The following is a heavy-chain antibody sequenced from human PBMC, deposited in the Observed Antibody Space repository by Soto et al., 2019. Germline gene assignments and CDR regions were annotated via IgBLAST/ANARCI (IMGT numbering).Heavy chain of an antibody. CDR2: IYYSGTT. CDR1: GGSISSYY. CDR3: ARDGYISGHFDY. Sequence: QVQLQESGPRLVKPSETLSLTCTVSGGSISSYYWSWIRQPPGKGLEWIGYIYYSGTTSYNPSLKSRVTISVDTSKNQFSLKLSSVTAADTAVYYCARDGYISGHFDYWGQGTLVTVSS. J-gene: IGHJ4*02. V-gene: IGHV4-59*01. D-gene: IGHD6-19*01.